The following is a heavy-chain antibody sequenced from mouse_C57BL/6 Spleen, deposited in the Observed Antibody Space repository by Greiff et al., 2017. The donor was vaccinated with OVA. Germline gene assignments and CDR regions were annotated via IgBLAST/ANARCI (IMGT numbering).Heavy chain of an antibody. V-gene: IGHV1-4*01. Sequence: VQLQQSGAELARPGASVKMSCKASGYTFTSYTMHWVKQRPGQGLEWIGYINPSSGYTKYNQKFKDKATLTADKSSSTAYMQLSSLTSEDSAFYYCAIGGISHIRGAMDYWGQGTSVTVSS. CDR2: INPSSGYT. J-gene: IGHJ4*01. D-gene: IGHD1-1*01. CDR3: AIGGISHIRGAMDY. CDR1: GYTFTSYT.